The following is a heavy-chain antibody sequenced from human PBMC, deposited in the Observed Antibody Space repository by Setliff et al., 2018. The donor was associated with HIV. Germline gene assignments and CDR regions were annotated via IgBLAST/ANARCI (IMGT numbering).Heavy chain of an antibody. V-gene: IGHV3-7*01. CDR2: INPDGSAK. J-gene: IGHJ3*02. CDR1: RFTFSNHW. CDR3: ARVDATDEAFGM. Sequence: GESLRLSCAASRFTFSNHWMTWVRQAPGKGLAWVANINPDGSAKIYLDSVRGRFTISRDNAKNSLSLQMNSLRAEDTALYYCARVDATDEAFGMWGQGTMVTVSS.